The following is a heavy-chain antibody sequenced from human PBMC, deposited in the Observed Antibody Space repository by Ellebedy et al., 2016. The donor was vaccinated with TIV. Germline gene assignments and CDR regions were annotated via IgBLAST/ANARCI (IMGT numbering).Heavy chain of an antibody. V-gene: IGHV3-23*01. CDR2: ISESGVST. CDR1: GITFSSYA. J-gene: IGHJ5*02. Sequence: GGSLRLXCAASGITFSSYAMGWVRQAPGKGLEWVSAISESGVSTYYADSVKGRFTISRDNSKNTLHLQMNSLRAEDTAVYYCAKEERLQYNWFDPWGQGTLVTVSS. D-gene: IGHD1-26*01. CDR3: AKEERLQYNWFDP.